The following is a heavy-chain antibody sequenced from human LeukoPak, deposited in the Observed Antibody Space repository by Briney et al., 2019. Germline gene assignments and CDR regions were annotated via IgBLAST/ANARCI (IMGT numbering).Heavy chain of an antibody. CDR2: ISYDGSNK. Sequence: GRSLRLSCAASGFTFSSYAMRWVRQAPGKGLEWVAVISYDGSNKYYADSVKGRFTISRDNSKNTLYLQMNSLRAEDTAVYYCARSDILTGYLQYYFDYWGQGTLVTVSS. CDR3: ARSDILTGYLQYYFDY. CDR1: GFTFSSYA. V-gene: IGHV3-30-3*01. D-gene: IGHD3-9*01. J-gene: IGHJ4*02.